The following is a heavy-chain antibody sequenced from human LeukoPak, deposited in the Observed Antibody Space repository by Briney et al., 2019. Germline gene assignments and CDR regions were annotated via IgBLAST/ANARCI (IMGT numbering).Heavy chain of an antibody. Sequence: GGSLRLSCAASGFTFSNYAMSWVRQAPGKGLEWVSAISGSGGSTYYADSVKGRFTISRDNSKNTLYLQMNSLRAEDTAVYYCAKSPGYAVVPAAMYFDYWGQGTLVTVSS. D-gene: IGHD2-2*01. V-gene: IGHV3-23*01. CDR3: AKSPGYAVVPAAMYFDY. CDR1: GFTFSNYA. CDR2: ISGSGGST. J-gene: IGHJ4*02.